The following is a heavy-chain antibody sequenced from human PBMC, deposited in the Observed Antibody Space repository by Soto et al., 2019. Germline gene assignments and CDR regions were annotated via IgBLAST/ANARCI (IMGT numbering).Heavy chain of an antibody. CDR3: ARDRDGYGIDY. CDR2: IIPILGIA. V-gene: IGHV1-69*08. J-gene: IGHJ4*02. D-gene: IGHD5-12*01. Sequence: QVQLVQSGAEVKKPGSSVKVSCKASGGTFSSYTISWVRQAPGQGLEWMGRIIPILGIANYAQKFQGRVTITADKSTSTAYMELSSLRSEATAGYYCARDRDGYGIDYWGQGTLVTVSS. CDR1: GGTFSSYT.